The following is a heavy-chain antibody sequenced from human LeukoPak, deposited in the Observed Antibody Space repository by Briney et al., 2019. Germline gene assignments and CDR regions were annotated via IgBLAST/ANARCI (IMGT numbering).Heavy chain of an antibody. CDR2: IPYDGSDK. CDR3: AAMTSVTTGDY. J-gene: IGHJ4*02. V-gene: IGHV3-30*02. D-gene: IGHD4-11*01. Sequence: GGSLRLSCAASGFPFSSYGMHWVRRAPGKGLEWVAFIPYDGSDKFYADSVKGRFTISRDNSKNTLYLQMNSLRAEDTAVYYCAAMTSVTTGDYWGQGTLVTVSS. CDR1: GFPFSSYG.